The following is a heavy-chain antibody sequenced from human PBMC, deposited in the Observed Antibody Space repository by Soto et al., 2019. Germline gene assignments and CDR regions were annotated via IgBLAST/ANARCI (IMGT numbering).Heavy chain of an antibody. CDR2: ISGDSVNT. V-gene: IGHV1-18*01. Sequence: XAVKVACKASGCHFSTYGIMWVRQAPGQGLEWMGWISGDSVNTKSAPKLQDRITMTTDTSAGTAYMELRRLRSDDTAVYFCARERQQQPKETYYYFYGMDIWGQGTTVTVSS. D-gene: IGHD6-13*01. J-gene: IGHJ6*01. CDR3: ARERQQQPKETYYYFYGMDI. CDR1: GCHFSTYG.